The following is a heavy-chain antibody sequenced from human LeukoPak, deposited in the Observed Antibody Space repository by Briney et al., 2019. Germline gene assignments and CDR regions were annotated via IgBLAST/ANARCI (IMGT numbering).Heavy chain of an antibody. CDR3: ASPTVAGTPYFDY. Sequence: GRSLRLSCAASGFTFSSYAMHWVRQAPGKGLEWVAVISYDGSNKYYADSVRGRFTISRVNSKNTLYLQMNSLRAEDTAVYYCASPTVAGTPYFDYWGQGTLVTVSS. D-gene: IGHD6-19*01. CDR2: ISYDGSNK. V-gene: IGHV3-30*04. CDR1: GFTFSSYA. J-gene: IGHJ4*02.